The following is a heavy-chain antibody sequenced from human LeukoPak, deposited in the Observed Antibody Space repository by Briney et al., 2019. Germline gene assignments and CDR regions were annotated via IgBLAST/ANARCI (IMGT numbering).Heavy chain of an antibody. V-gene: IGHV4-4*02. D-gene: IGHD6-13*01. CDR1: GGAISSSNW. J-gene: IGHJ4*02. Sequence: SETLSLTCTVSGGAISSSNWWSWVRQPPGKELEWIGEIFHGGSTNYNPSLKSRVTMSVDTSKNQFSLKLSSVTAADTAVYYCARSHYSSSFPYFDYWGQGTLVTVSS. CDR2: IFHGGST. CDR3: ARSHYSSSFPYFDY.